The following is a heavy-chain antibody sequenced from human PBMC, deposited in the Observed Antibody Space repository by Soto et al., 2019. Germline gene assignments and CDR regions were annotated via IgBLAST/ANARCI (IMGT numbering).Heavy chain of an antibody. CDR3: AKFIGAIPATRHDRDY. CDR2: ISYDGSNK. J-gene: IGHJ4*02. D-gene: IGHD3-16*02. CDR1: GFTFSSYG. Sequence: GGSLRLSCAASGFTFSSYGMHWVRQAPGKGLEWVAVISYDGSNKYYADSVKGRFTISRDNSKNTLYLQMNSLRAEDTAVYYCAKFIGAIPATRHDRDYWGQGTLVTVSS. V-gene: IGHV3-30*18.